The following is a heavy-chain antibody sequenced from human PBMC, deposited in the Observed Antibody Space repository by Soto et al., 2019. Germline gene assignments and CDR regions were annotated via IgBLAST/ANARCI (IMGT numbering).Heavy chain of an antibody. Sequence: QVHLVQSGAELKKPGASVRVSCKASGYSFTRNGISWVRQAPGQGLEWMGWISAKNGDTNYAQKFQGRVIMTTDTSTSTAYMEMRSLRSDATDVYYYVRDSDSDTWPSRDVWGQGTTVPVSS. CDR1: GYSFTRNG. CDR3: VRDSDSDTWPSRDV. D-gene: IGHD1-26*01. J-gene: IGHJ6*02. V-gene: IGHV1-18*01. CDR2: ISAKNGDT.